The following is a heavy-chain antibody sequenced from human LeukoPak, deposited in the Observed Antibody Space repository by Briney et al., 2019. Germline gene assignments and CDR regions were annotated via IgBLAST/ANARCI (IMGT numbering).Heavy chain of an antibody. CDR1: GYRFTSYW. Sequence: GESLKISCKGSGYRFTSYWIGWVRQMPGKGLEWMGIIYPDDSVTRYSPSFQGQVTISADKSISTAYLQWSSLKASDTAMYYCARRNILTGCNWFDPWGQGTLVTVSS. D-gene: IGHD3-9*01. V-gene: IGHV5-51*01. J-gene: IGHJ5*02. CDR3: ARRNILTGCNWFDP. CDR2: IYPDDSVT.